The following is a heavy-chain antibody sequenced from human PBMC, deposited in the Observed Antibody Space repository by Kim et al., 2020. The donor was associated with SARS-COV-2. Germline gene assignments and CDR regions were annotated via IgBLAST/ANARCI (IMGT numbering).Heavy chain of an antibody. CDR1: GFTFSSYA. Sequence: GGSLRLSCAASGFTFSSYAMHWVRQAPGKGLEWVAVISYDGSNKYYADSVKGRFTISRDNSKNTLYLQMNSLRAEDTAVYYCWPAVVPAARGPRWLDPWG. V-gene: IGHV3-30-3*01. CDR2: ISYDGSNK. J-gene: IGHJ5*02. CDR3: WPAVVPAARGPRWLDP. D-gene: IGHD2-2*01.